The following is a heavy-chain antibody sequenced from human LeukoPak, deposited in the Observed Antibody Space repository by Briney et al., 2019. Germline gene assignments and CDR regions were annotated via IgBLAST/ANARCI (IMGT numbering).Heavy chain of an antibody. CDR1: GGSISSYY. Sequence: SETLSLTCTVSGGSISSYYWSWIRQPPGKGLEWIGYIYYSGSTNYNPSPKSRVTISVDTSKNQFSLKLSSVTAADTAVYYCATNLPRGAFDIWGQGTMVTVSS. CDR2: IYYSGST. V-gene: IGHV4-59*01. D-gene: IGHD1-14*01. CDR3: ATNLPRGAFDI. J-gene: IGHJ3*02.